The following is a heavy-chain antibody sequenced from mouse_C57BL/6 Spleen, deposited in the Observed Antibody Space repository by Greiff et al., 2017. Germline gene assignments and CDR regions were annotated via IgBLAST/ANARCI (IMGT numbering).Heavy chain of an antibody. CDR2: IHPNSGST. J-gene: IGHJ3*01. Sequence: QVQLQQPGAELVKPGASVKLSCKASGYTFTSYWMHWVKQRPGQGLEWIGMIHPNSGSTNYNEKFKSKATLTVDKSSSTAYMQLSSLTSEDSAVXYCARSGTYDYDVGAYWGQGTLVTVSA. CDR1: GYTFTSYW. V-gene: IGHV1-64*01. D-gene: IGHD2-4*01. CDR3: ARSGTYDYDVGAY.